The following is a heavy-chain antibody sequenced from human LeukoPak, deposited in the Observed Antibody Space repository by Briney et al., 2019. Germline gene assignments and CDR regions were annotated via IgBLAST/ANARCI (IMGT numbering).Heavy chain of an antibody. J-gene: IGHJ4*02. CDR3: ARERITYSAVFDH. V-gene: IGHV3-30*01. D-gene: IGHD3-16*01. Sequence: GGSLRLSCAASGFTFSSYAMHWVRQAPGKGLEWVAVISYDGSNKYYADSVKGRSTISRDNSKNTLYLQMNSLRAEDTAVYYCARERITYSAVFDHWGQGTLVTVSS. CDR1: GFTFSSYA. CDR2: ISYDGSNK.